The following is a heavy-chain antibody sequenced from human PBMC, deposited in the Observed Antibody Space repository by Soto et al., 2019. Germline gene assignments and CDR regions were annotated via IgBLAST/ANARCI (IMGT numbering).Heavy chain of an antibody. CDR1: GGSISSYY. D-gene: IGHD3-3*01. V-gene: IGHV4-59*01. J-gene: IGHJ5*02. Sequence: PSETLSLTRTVSGGSISSYYWSWIRQPPGKGLEWIGYIYYNGSTNYNPSLKSRVTISVDTSKNQFSLKLSSVTAADTAVYYCARAYYDFWSGYFNWFDPWGQGTLVTVSS. CDR2: IYYNGST. CDR3: ARAYYDFWSGYFNWFDP.